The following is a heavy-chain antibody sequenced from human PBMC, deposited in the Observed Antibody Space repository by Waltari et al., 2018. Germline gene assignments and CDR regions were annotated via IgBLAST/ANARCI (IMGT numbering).Heavy chain of an antibody. D-gene: IGHD6-13*01. CDR2: MYSAGTT. CDR3: ARELTYSSTWYGAFDH. Sequence: EVQLVETGGGLIQPGGSLRLSCAASGFTVSSNYMSWVRQAPGKGLEWVSLMYSAGTTYYADSVKGRFTISRDNSKNTLYLQMNSLRAEDTAVYYCARELTYSSTWYGAFDHWGQGTLVTVSS. V-gene: IGHV3-53*02. J-gene: IGHJ4*02. CDR1: GFTVSSNY.